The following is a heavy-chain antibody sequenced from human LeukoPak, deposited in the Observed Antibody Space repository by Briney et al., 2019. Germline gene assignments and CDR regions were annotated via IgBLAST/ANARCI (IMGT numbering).Heavy chain of an antibody. V-gene: IGHV3-23*01. J-gene: IGHJ4*02. Sequence: PGGSLRLSCAASGFTFSSYAMSWVRQAPGKGLEWVSAISGSGGSTYYAASVKGRFTISRDISKNTLYLQMNSLRAEDTAVYYCAKDQAPYSSGWYYGYWGQGTLVTVSS. CDR3: AKDQAPYSSGWYYGY. D-gene: IGHD6-19*01. CDR2: ISGSGGST. CDR1: GFTFSSYA.